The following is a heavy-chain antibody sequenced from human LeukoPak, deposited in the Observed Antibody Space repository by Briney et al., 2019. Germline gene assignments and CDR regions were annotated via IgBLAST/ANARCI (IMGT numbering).Heavy chain of an antibody. V-gene: IGHV3-7*01. Sequence: PGGSLRLSCAASGFTFSSYWMSWVRQAPGKGLEWVANIKQDGSEKYYVDSVKGRFTISRDNAKNSLYLQMNSLRAEDTAVYYCARDNYGDYLSYYYYYYMDVWGKETTVTVSS. CDR3: ARDNYGDYLSYYYYYYMDV. D-gene: IGHD4-17*01. CDR2: IKQDGSEK. J-gene: IGHJ6*03. CDR1: GFTFSSYW.